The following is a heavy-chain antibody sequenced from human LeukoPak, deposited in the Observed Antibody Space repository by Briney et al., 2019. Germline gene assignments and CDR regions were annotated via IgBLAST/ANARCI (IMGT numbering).Heavy chain of an antibody. J-gene: IGHJ6*02. Sequence: GGSLRLSCAASGFTFSSYAMSWVRQAPGKGLEWVSTIGGSSVSTYNADSVKGRFTISRDNSKNTLYLQMNSLRAEDTAVYYCAKDRGSGGYYYYGMDVWGQGTTVTVSS. CDR1: GFTFSSYA. D-gene: IGHD6-25*01. CDR2: IGGSSVST. CDR3: AKDRGSGGYYYYGMDV. V-gene: IGHV3-23*01.